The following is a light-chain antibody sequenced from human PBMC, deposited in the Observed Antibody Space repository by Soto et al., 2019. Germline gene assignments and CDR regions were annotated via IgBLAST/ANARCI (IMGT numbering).Light chain of an antibody. CDR3: LRYSSSQWT. J-gene: IGKJ1*01. CDR2: GAK. V-gene: IGKV1-39*02. CDR1: QAIIDY. Sequence: DIQMTQSPSFLSASVGDRVTITCRASQAIIDYLNWYQQRPGKAPNXXXXGAKTLQSGVPSRFSGSGYGTDFTLTITRLEPEDFAVYFCLRYSSSQWTFGQGTKVDIK.